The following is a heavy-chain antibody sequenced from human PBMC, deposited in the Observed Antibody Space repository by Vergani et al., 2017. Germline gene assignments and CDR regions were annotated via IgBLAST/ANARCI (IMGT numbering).Heavy chain of an antibody. Sequence: QVQLQQWGAGLLKPPETLSLTCAVYGGSFSGYYWSWIRQPPGKGLEWIGRIYTSGATNYNPSLRSRAIMSVDASKKQFSLKLTSVTAADTAVYYCARDGGEYDKDALDVWGQGTKVTVTS. D-gene: IGHD2-21*01. V-gene: IGHV4-59*10. CDR3: ARDGGEYDKDALDV. CDR2: IYTSGAT. CDR1: GGSFSGYY. J-gene: IGHJ3*01.